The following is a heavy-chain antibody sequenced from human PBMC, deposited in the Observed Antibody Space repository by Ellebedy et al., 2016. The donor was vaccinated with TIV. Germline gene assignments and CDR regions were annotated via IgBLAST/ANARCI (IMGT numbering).Heavy chain of an antibody. Sequence: SETLSLXXEVSSGSISSDGYSWSWIRQPPGKGLEWIGYIYHSGSTYYNPSLRGRVTISVDRSKNQFSLKLSSVTAADTAVYYCARTDLRYGMDVWGQGTTVTVSS. CDR2: IYHSGST. CDR3: ARTDLRYGMDV. V-gene: IGHV4-30-2*01. J-gene: IGHJ6*02. CDR1: SGSISSDGYS. D-gene: IGHD3/OR15-3a*01.